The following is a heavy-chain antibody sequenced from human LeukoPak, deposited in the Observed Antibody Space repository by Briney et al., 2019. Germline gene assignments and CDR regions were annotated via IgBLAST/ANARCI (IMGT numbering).Heavy chain of an antibody. Sequence: SETLSLTCAVYGGSFSGYYWSWIRQPPGKGLEWIGEINHSGSTNYNPSLKSRVTISVDTSKNQFSLKLSSVTAADTAVYYCARGRDSSGYYYSFTEYSQHWGQGTLVTVSS. D-gene: IGHD3-22*01. V-gene: IGHV4-34*01. CDR2: INHSGST. CDR1: GGSFSGYY. J-gene: IGHJ1*01. CDR3: ARGRDSSGYYYSFTEYSQH.